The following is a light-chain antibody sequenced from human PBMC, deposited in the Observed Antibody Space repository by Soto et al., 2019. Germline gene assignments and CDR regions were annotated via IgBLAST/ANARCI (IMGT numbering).Light chain of an antibody. CDR2: GAS. CDR1: QGIRDD. V-gene: IGKV1-6*01. CDR3: PQDYNYPHT. J-gene: IGKJ2*01. Sequence: IQMTQSPSALSASVGDRVTITCRASQGIRDDLGWYQQKPGEAPKALIYGASNLQSGVPSRFSASGSGTDFTLTISSLQPEDFATYYCPQDYNYPHTFGQGTKVEIK.